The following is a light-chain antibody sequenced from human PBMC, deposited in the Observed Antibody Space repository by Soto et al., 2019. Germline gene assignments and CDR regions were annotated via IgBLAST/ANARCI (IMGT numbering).Light chain of an antibody. Sequence: EIVLTQSPATLSSFPGDRATLSCRASQSVSSNYLAWYQQKPGQTPKVLIYRASTRATGIPDRFSGSGSGTDFTLTISRLEAEDFAVYYCQQYGSSPLTFGGGTKVDI. CDR2: RAS. J-gene: IGKJ4*01. CDR1: QSVSSNY. V-gene: IGKV3-20*01. CDR3: QQYGSSPLT.